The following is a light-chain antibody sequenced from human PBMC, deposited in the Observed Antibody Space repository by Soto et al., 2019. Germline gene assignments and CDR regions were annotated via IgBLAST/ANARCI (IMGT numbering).Light chain of an antibody. CDR3: SSFTSRSTWV. CDR2: EVT. V-gene: IGLV2-18*02. J-gene: IGLJ3*02. Sequence: QSALTQPPSVSGSPGQSVTVSCTGTSSDVGTYNRVSWYQQFPGTAPKLIIYEVTNRPSGVPDRFSGSKSGNTASLTISGLQTKDEADYYCSSFTSRSTWVFGGGTKLTVL. CDR1: SSDVGTYNR.